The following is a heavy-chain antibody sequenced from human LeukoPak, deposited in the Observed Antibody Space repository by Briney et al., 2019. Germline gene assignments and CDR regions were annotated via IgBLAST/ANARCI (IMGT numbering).Heavy chain of an antibody. CDR2: IEQDGSEK. V-gene: IGHV3-7*01. J-gene: IGHJ6*03. Sequence: GGSLRLSCAASGFTFSSYWMSWVRQAPGKGLEWVANIEQDGSEKYYVDSVKGRFTISRDNAKNSLYLQMNSLRAEDTAVYYCAKDRCSNGIGCYYYYMDVWGKGTTVTISS. CDR3: AKDRCSNGIGCYYYYMDV. D-gene: IGHD2-8*01. CDR1: GFTFSSYW.